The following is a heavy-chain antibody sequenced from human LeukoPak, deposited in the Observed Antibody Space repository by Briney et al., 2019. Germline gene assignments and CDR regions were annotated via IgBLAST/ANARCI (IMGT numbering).Heavy chain of an antibody. D-gene: IGHD2-21*02. CDR2: ISSSGSYM. CDR3: ARIKCGGDCRGYYYYYHMDV. Sequence: GGSLRLSCAASGITLSDHYMTWIRQAPGKGLEWVSSISSSGSYMYYAESVQGRFTISRDNGKNSVSLEMSSLRDEDTAVYYCARIKCGGDCRGYYYYYHMDVWGKGTTVTISS. V-gene: IGHV3-11*04. J-gene: IGHJ6*03. CDR1: GITLSDHY.